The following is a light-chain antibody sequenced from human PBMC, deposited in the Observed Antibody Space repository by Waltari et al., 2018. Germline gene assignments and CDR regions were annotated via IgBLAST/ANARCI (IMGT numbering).Light chain of an antibody. Sequence: DVQMTQSPSTLSASVRDRVTITCRASQSISNWLAGYQQKPGKAPKVLIYTASNLESGVRSRFSGSGSGTEVTLTISSLQPDDCATYYCQQYSTYSRTFGQGTKVEIK. CDR1: QSISNW. J-gene: IGKJ1*01. CDR3: QQYSTYSRT. CDR2: TAS. V-gene: IGKV1-5*03.